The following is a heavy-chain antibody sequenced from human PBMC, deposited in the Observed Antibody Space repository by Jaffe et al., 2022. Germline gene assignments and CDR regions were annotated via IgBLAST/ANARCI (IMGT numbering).Heavy chain of an antibody. CDR2: IYYSGST. J-gene: IGHJ4*02. Sequence: QVQLQESGPGLVKPSETLSLTCTVSGASINSYYWSWIRQPPGKGLEWIGYIYYSGSTSYNPSLKSRVTISVHTSKNQFSLNLSSVTAADTAVYYCARLRCGGTTCYPLDYWGQGTLVTVSS. CDR3: ARLRCGGTTCYPLDY. V-gene: IGHV4-59*01. D-gene: IGHD2-15*01. CDR1: GASINSYY.